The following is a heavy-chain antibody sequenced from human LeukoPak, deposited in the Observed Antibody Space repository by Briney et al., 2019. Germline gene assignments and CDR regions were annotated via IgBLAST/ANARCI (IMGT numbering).Heavy chain of an antibody. CDR2: ISAYNGNT. CDR3: ARDQRPYASSAVNFDY. Sequence: GASVKVSCKASGYTFTSYGISWVRQAPGQGLEWMGWISAYNGNTNYAQKLQGRVTMTTDTSTSTAYMELRSLRSDDTAVYYCARDQRPYASSAVNFDYWGQGTLVTVSS. D-gene: IGHD2-15*01. J-gene: IGHJ4*02. V-gene: IGHV1-18*04. CDR1: GYTFTSYG.